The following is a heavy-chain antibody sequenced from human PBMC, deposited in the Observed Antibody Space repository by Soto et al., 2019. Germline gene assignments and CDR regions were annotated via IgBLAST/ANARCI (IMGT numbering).Heavy chain of an antibody. Sequence: QVQLVQSGAEVKKPGSSVKVSCKASGDTFSSYAISWVRQAPGQGLEWMGGIIPIFGTANYAQKFQGRVTSTADESMSTVYMELSRLRSEDTAVYYCARDRGTTVTTSSYSYGMDVWGQGTTVTVSS. CDR1: GDTFSSYA. CDR3: ARDRGTTVTTSSYSYGMDV. CDR2: IIPIFGTA. D-gene: IGHD4-4*01. J-gene: IGHJ6*02. V-gene: IGHV1-69*12.